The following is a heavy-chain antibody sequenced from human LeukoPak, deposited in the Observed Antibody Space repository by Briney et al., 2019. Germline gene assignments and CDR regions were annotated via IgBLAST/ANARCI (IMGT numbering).Heavy chain of an antibody. CDR2: IYTSGST. CDR3: ARERPAAIKRGYFDY. CDR1: GGSISSGSYY. Sequence: PSQTLSLTCTVSGGSISSGSYYWSWIRQPAGKGLEWIGRIYTSGSTNYNPSLKSRVTISVDTSKSQFSLKLSSVTAADTAVYYCARERPAAIKRGYFDYWGQGTLVTVSS. D-gene: IGHD2-2*02. J-gene: IGHJ4*02. V-gene: IGHV4-61*02.